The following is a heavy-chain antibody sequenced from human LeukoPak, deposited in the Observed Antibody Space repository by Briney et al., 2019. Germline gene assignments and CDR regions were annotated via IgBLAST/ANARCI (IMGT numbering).Heavy chain of an antibody. J-gene: IGHJ4*02. D-gene: IGHD3-10*01. CDR1: GFTFSSYG. Sequence: GGSLRLSCAASGFTFSSYGMHWVRQAPGKGLEWVAFISYGGSNKYYADSVKGRFTISRDNSKNTLYLQMNSLRAEDTAVYYCAKFYGSGSYVTFDYWGQGTLVTVSS. V-gene: IGHV3-30*02. CDR2: ISYGGSNK. CDR3: AKFYGSGSYVTFDY.